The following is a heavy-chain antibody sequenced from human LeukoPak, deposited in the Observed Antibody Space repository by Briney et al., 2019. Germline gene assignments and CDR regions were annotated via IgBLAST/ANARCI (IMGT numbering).Heavy chain of an antibody. J-gene: IGHJ3*02. CDR2: PYYRSKWYN. Sequence: SQTLSLTCAISVDSVSSNSAAWIGIRQSPARGLEWLVRPYYRSKWYNDYAVSVKSLITINPDTSKNHFYLQLISVTPEATAVYYCAREFDSGWFLDAFDIWGQGTMVTVSS. V-gene: IGHV6-1*01. D-gene: IGHD6-19*01. CDR3: AREFDSGWFLDAFDI. CDR1: VDSVSSNSAA.